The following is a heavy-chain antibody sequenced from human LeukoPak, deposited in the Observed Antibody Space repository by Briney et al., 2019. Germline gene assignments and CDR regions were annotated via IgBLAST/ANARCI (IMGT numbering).Heavy chain of an antibody. CDR3: ARVTVTHTPYYYYGMDV. D-gene: IGHD4-17*01. CDR2: IIPIFGTA. J-gene: IGHJ6*02. CDR1: GGTFSSYA. Sequence: SVKVSCKASGGTFSSYAISWVRQAPGQGLEWMGGIIPIFGTANYAQKFQGRVTITAAESTSTAYMELSSLRSEDTAVYYCARVTVTHTPYYYYGMDVWGQGTTVTVSS. V-gene: IGHV1-69*13.